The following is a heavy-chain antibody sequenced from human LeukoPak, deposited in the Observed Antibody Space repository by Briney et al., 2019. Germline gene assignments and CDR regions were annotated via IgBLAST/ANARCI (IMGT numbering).Heavy chain of an antibody. CDR1: GFTFSSYA. V-gene: IGHV3-23*01. J-gene: IGHJ4*02. D-gene: IGHD2-15*01. CDR2: ISGSGGST. Sequence: PGGSLRLSCAASGFTFSSYAMSWVRQAPGKGLELVSAISGSGGSTYYADSVKGRFTISRDNSKNTLYLQMNSLRAEDTAVYYCAKDGRVVVVAYFDYWGQGTLVTVSS. CDR3: AKDGRVVVVAYFDY.